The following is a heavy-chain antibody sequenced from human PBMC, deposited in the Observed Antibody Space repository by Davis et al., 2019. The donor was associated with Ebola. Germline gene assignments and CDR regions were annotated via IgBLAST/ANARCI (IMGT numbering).Heavy chain of an antibody. V-gene: IGHV4-4*02. J-gene: IGHJ4*02. Sequence: MPSETLSLTCAVSGGSISSSNWWSWVRQPPGKGLEWIGEISHSGSTNYNPSLKSRVTISVDKSKNQFSLKLSSVTAADTAVYYCARLNWCSGGSCQRRPDYWGQGTLVTVSS. CDR1: GGSISSSNW. CDR3: ARLNWCSGGSCQRRPDY. CDR2: ISHSGST. D-gene: IGHD2-15*01.